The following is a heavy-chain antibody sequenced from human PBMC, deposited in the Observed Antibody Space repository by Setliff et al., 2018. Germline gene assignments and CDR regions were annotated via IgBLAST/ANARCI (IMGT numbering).Heavy chain of an antibody. CDR1: GFTFSTHS. J-gene: IGHJ3*02. CDR2: ISRSSTYI. V-gene: IGHV3-21*01. CDR3: ASAGHSGSWFPFDAFHI. D-gene: IGHD6-13*01. Sequence: GGSLRLSCAASGFTFSTHSMNWVRQAPGKGLEWVSSISRSSTYIYYADSMKGRFTISRDNAKNSLYPQMNSLRAEDTAVYYCASAGHSGSWFPFDAFHIWGQGTMVTVSS.